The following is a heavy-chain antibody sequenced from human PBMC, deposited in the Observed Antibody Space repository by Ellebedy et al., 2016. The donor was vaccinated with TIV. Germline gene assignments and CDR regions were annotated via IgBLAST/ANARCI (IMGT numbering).Heavy chain of an antibody. V-gene: IGHV3-73*01. D-gene: IGHD3-22*01. Sequence: PGGSLTLSCAASGSTFSGSAMHWVRQASGKGLEWVGRIRSKANSYATEYTASVNGRFTISRDDSKNTAYLQMNSLETEDTAVYYCAITYYYDSSGYTIDYWGQGTLVTVTS. CDR1: GSTFSGSA. CDR2: IRSKANSYAT. J-gene: IGHJ4*02. CDR3: AITYYYDSSGYTIDY.